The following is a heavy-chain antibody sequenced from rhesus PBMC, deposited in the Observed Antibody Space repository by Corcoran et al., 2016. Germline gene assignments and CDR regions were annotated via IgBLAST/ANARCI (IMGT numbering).Heavy chain of an antibody. V-gene: IGHV4-73*01. J-gene: IGHJ5-2*02. CDR3: ARDIAHEGDTIFGAP. D-gene: IGHD3-3*01. Sequence: QVKLQPWGEGLVKPSETLSLTRAGYGGSISGYYYWSWIRHPPGKGLEWIGYIYGNSASTNYNPSLKNRVTISKDTSKNQFSLKLSSVTAADTAVYYWARDIAHEGDTIFGAPWGRGVLVTVSS. CDR1: GGSISGYYY. CDR2: IYGNSAST.